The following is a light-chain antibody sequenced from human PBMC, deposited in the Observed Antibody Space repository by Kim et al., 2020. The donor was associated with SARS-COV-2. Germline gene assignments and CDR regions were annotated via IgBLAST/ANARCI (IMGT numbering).Light chain of an antibody. J-gene: IGKJ2*01. CDR3: LQHHTYPYT. Sequence: DIQMTQSPSAMSASVGDRITITCRASQGISTYVAWYQQKPGKAPKRLIYSASRLESGVPSRFSGGGSGTEFTLTISSLQPEDFVTYYCLQHHTYPYTFGQGTKLEIK. CDR1: QGISTY. CDR2: SAS. V-gene: IGKV1-17*03.